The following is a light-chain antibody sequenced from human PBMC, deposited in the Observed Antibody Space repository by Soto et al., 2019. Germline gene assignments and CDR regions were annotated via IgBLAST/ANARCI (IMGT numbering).Light chain of an antibody. CDR3: MQAKQYPIT. CDR1: KSLVHSDANTY. V-gene: IGKV2-24*01. CDR2: KIS. Sequence: DIVMTQTPLSSPVTLGEPSSISCRSSKSLVHSDANTYLSWLQQRPGQPPRLLIEKISNRFSGVPDRFSGSGAGTDYTLKISRVEAEDVGVYFCMQAKQYPITFGGVTKVDIK. J-gene: IGKJ4*01.